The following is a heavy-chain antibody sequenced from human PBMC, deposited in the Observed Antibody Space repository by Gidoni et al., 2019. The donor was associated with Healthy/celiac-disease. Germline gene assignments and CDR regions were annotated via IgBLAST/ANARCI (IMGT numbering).Heavy chain of an antibody. CDR2: ISSNGGST. V-gene: IGHV3-64D*06. J-gene: IGHJ4*02. Sequence: EVQLVESGGGLVQPGGSLRLSCSASGFPFSSYAMHWVRQAPGKGLEYVSAISSNGGSTNYADSVKGRFTISRDNSKNTLYLQMSSLRAEDTAVYYCVKDSSGSGSYYEPGLDYWGQGTLVTVSS. CDR1: GFPFSSYA. CDR3: VKDSSGSGSYYEPGLDY. D-gene: IGHD3-10*01.